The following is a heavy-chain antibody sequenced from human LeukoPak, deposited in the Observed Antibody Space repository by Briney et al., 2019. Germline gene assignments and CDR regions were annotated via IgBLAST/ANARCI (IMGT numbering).Heavy chain of an antibody. CDR2: ISGTGDST. CDR1: GFTLTNYA. CDR3: AKKQGSSWFLYWFDP. Sequence: GGSLRLSCAASGFTLTNYAMNWVRQAPGKGLEWVSAISGTGDSTYYADSVKGRFTITRDSSKNTVYLHMSNLRAEDTAVYYCAKKQGSSWFLYWFDPWGQGTLVTVSS. J-gene: IGHJ5*02. D-gene: IGHD6-13*01. V-gene: IGHV3-23*01.